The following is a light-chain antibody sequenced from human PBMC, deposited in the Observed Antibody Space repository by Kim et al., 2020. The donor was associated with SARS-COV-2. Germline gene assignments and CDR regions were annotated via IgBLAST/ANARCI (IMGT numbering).Light chain of an antibody. V-gene: IGLV3-21*04. J-gene: IGLJ2*01. CDR2: YDS. Sequence: SYELTQPPSVSVAPGKTARITCGGSNIGSKSVHWYQRKPGQAPVLVIYYDSDRPSGIPERFSGSNSGNTATLTISRVEAGDEADYYCQVWDSSSDHRVFGGGTQLTVL. CDR1: NIGSKS. CDR3: QVWDSSSDHRV.